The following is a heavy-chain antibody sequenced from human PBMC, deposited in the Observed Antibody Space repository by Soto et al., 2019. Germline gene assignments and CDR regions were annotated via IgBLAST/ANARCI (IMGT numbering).Heavy chain of an antibody. D-gene: IGHD3-16*01. CDR3: GALLRCTYYYYYGMDV. J-gene: IGHJ6*02. Sequence: QLQLQESGPGLVKPSETLSLTCTVSGGSISSSSYYWGWIRQPPGKGLEWIGSIYYSGSTYYNPSLKSRVTISVDTSKNQFSLKLSSVTAADTAVYYCGALLRCTYYYYYGMDVWGQGTTVTVSS. V-gene: IGHV4-39*01. CDR2: IYYSGST. CDR1: GGSISSSSYY.